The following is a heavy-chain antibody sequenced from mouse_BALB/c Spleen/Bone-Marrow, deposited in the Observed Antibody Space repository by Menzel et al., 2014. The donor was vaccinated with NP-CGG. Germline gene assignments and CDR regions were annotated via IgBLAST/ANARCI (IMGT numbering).Heavy chain of an antibody. CDR3: ARRYDDYFDY. CDR1: GYAFTSYY. Sequence: VQLQQSGPELVKPGASVMISCKASGYAFTSYYIHWVKQRPGQGLEWIGWIYPGNVNTKYNEKFKGKATLTADKSSSTAYMQLSSLTSEDSAVYFCARRYDDYFDYWGQGTTLTVSS. D-gene: IGHD2-14*01. V-gene: IGHV1S56*01. CDR2: IYPGNVNT. J-gene: IGHJ2*01.